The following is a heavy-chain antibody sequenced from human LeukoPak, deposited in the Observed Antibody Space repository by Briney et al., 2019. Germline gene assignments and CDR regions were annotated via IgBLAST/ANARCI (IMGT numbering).Heavy chain of an antibody. J-gene: IGHJ4*02. V-gene: IGHV1-69*01. CDR3: ARAYDFWSGYYFIEFDY. CDR1: GGTFSSYA. CDR2: TIPIFGTA. Sequence: SVKVSCKASGGTFSSYAISWVRQAPGQGLEWMGGTIPIFGTANYAQKFQGRVTITADESTSTAYMELSSLRSEDTAVYYCARAYDFWSGYYFIEFDYWGQGTLVTVSS. D-gene: IGHD3-3*01.